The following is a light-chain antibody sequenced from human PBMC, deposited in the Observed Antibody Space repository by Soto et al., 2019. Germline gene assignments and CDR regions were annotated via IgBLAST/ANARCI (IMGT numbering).Light chain of an antibody. CDR1: SSAIGAYDY. CDR2: EVS. V-gene: IGLV2-14*03. CDR3: SSHTSSNTRI. Sequence: QSALTQPASVSGSPGQSIAISCTGTSSAIGAYDYVSWYQQHPDKAPKLMIYEVSNRPSGVSNRFSGSKSVNTATLTISGLQAEDEADYYCSSHTSSNTRIFGTGTKVTVL. J-gene: IGLJ1*01.